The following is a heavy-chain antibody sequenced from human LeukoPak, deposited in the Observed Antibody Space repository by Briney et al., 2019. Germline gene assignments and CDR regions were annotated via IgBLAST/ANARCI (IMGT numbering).Heavy chain of an antibody. CDR1: GGSISSGGYS. V-gene: IGHV4-30-2*01. Sequence: SQTLSLTCAVSGGSISSGGYSWSWIRQPPGRGLEWIGYIYHSGSTYYNPSLKSRVTMSVDRSKNQFSLKLSSVTAADTAVYYCARIGSYGPPSVDYWGQGTLVTVSS. D-gene: IGHD5-18*01. CDR2: IYHSGST. CDR3: ARIGSYGPPSVDY. J-gene: IGHJ4*02.